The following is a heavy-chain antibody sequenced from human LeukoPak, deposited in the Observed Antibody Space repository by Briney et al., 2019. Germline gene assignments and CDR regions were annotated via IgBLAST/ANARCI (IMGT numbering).Heavy chain of an antibody. D-gene: IGHD2-21*01. V-gene: IGHV3-7*01. Sequence: GGSLRLSCAASGFTFSSHWMSWVRQAPGKGLEWVANIKQDGSQEYYVDSVKGRFTISRDNAKSSLYLQMNNLKADDTAVYYCAREGTSLWFYFDYWGQGTLVTVSS. J-gene: IGHJ4*02. CDR1: GFTFSSHW. CDR2: IKQDGSQE. CDR3: AREGTSLWFYFDY.